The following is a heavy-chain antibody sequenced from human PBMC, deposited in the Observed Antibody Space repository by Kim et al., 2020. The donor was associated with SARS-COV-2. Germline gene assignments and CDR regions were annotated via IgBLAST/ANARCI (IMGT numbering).Heavy chain of an antibody. CDR3: AKGRYYYDSSGYYYVDD. V-gene: IGHV3-23*01. D-gene: IGHD3-22*01. J-gene: IGHJ4*02. Sequence: VKGRFTISRDNSKNTLYLQMNSLRAEDTAVYYCAKGRYYYDSSGYYYVDDWGQGTLVTVSS.